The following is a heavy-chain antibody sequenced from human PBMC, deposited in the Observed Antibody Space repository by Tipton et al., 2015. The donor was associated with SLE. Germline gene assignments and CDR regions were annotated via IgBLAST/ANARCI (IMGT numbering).Heavy chain of an antibody. CDR2: VYSSGST. Sequence: TLSLTCTVSGGSISGYYWSWIRQPAGKGLEWIGRVYSSGSTIYNPSIKSRLTLSLDTSKNQFSLRVRSVTAADTAVYYCARGGGSYYDYWGQGTLVTVSS. V-gene: IGHV4-4*07. D-gene: IGHD1-26*01. J-gene: IGHJ4*02. CDR3: ARGGGSYYDY. CDR1: GGSISGYY.